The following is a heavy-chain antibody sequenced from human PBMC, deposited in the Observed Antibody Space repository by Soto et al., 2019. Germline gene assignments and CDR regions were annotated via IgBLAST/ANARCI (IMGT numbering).Heavy chain of an antibody. CDR2: IYYSGST. CDR3: ARFWSGYYTVSYYYGMDV. CDR1: GGSISSSSYY. V-gene: IGHV4-39*01. J-gene: IGHJ6*02. D-gene: IGHD3-3*01. Sequence: PSETLSLTCTVSGGSISSSSYYWGWIRQPPGKGLEWIGSIYYSGSTYYNPSLKSRVTISVDTSKNQFSLKLSSVTAADTAVYYCARFWSGYYTVSYYYGMDVWGQGTTVTVSS.